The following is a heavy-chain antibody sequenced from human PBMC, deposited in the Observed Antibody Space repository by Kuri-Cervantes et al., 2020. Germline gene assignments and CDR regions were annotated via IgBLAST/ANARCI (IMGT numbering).Heavy chain of an antibody. J-gene: IGHJ4*02. D-gene: IGHD6-19*01. CDR3: ASGGTGGWNNYFDY. Sequence: SVKVSCKASGYTFTYRYLHWVRQAPGQALEWMGWITPFNGNTNYAQKFQDRVTITRDMSTSTAYMELSSLRSEDTAVYYCASGGTGGWNNYFDYWGQGTLVTVSS. V-gene: IGHV1-45*02. CDR1: GYTFTYRY. CDR2: ITPFNGNT.